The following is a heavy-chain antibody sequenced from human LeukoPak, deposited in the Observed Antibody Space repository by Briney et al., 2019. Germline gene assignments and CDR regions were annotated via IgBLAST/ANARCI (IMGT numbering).Heavy chain of an antibody. CDR3: ARDPYGLGSVYHDAFDI. Sequence: ASVKVSCKASGGTFSSYAISWVRQAPGQGLEWMGGIIPIFGTANYAQKFQGRVTITADKSTSTAYMELSSLRSEDTAVYYCARDPYGLGSVYHDAFDIWGQGTMVTVSS. CDR1: GGTFSSYA. D-gene: IGHD3-10*01. V-gene: IGHV1-69*06. J-gene: IGHJ3*02. CDR2: IIPIFGTA.